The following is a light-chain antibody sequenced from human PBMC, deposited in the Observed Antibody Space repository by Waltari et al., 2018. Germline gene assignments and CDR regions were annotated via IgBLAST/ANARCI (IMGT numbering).Light chain of an antibody. J-gene: IGLJ1*01. CDR1: SSDVGAYNY. CDR3: SSRAGTNYPYL. CDR2: EVT. Sequence: QSALTQPPSASGSPGQSVTISCTGTSSDVGAYNYVSWYQQFPGKAPKLIISEVTKRPSGVPARFSGSKSGNTASLTGSGLQPEDEADYYCSSRAGTNYPYLVGTGTKLYVL. V-gene: IGLV2-8*01.